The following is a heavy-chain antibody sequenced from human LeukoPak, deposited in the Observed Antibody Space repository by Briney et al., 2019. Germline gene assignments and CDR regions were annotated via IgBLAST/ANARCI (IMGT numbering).Heavy chain of an antibody. CDR3: AELGITMIGGV. CDR1: GFTFSSYG. CDR2: ISYDGSNK. J-gene: IGHJ6*04. Sequence: GGSLRLSCAASGFTFSSYGMHWVRQAPGKGLEWVAVISYDGSNKYYADSVKGRFTISRDNAKNSLYLQMNSLRAEDTAVYYCAELGITMIGGVWGKGTTVTIAS. V-gene: IGHV3-30*18. D-gene: IGHD3-10*02.